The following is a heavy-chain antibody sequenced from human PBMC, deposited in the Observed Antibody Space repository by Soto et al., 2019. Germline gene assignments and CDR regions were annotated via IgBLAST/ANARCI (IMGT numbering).Heavy chain of an antibody. CDR3: ARSDEGGYDGGRGWIDP. CDR1: GYTFTSYG. V-gene: IGHV1-18*01. Sequence: QVQLVQSGAEVKKPGAPVKVSCKASGYTFTSYGISWVRQAPGQGLEWMGWISAYNGNTNYAQKLQGRVTMTTDTSTSTAYMELRSLRSDDTAVYYCARSDEGGYDGGRGWIDPWGQGTLVTVSS. CDR2: ISAYNGNT. D-gene: IGHD5-12*01. J-gene: IGHJ5*02.